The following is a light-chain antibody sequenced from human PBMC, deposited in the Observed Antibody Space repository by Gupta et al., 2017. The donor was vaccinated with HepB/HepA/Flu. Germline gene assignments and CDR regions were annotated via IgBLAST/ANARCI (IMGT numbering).Light chain of an antibody. J-gene: IGLJ2*01. CDR1: SPNIGNNY. CDR3: GTWDSSLSVVV. CDR2: ENN. V-gene: IGLV1-51*02. Sequence: QYVLTHPPSVSAPPGQKVTISCSGSSPNIGNNYVSWYQQLPGTAPKVLIAENNKRPSGIPDRFSASKAGTSATLGITGLQTADEADYYCGTWDSSLSVVVFGGGTKLTVL.